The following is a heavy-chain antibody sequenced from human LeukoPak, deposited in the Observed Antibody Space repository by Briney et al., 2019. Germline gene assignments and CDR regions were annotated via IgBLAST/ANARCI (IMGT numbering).Heavy chain of an antibody. CDR2: ISNDGSNK. V-gene: IGHV3-30*04. J-gene: IGHJ4*02. CDR1: GFTFRSYA. CDR3: ARDPKFDY. Sequence: GRSLRLSCAASGFTFRSYAMHWGRQAPGKGLEWVAVISNDGSNKYYADCVKGRFTISRDNSKNTLYLQLISLRAEDTAVYCCARDPKFDYWGQGTLVTVSS.